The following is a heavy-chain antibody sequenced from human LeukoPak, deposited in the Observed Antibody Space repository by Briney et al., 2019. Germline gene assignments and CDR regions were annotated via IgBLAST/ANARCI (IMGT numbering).Heavy chain of an antibody. Sequence: PSETLSLTCTVSGASVGDHYWSWIRQAAGKGLEWLGRIYTSGNTIYNPSLQSRVTISVDVSKNQFSLRLISMTAADTGIYYCAVDNRDFWGQGTLVTVSS. CDR2: IYTSGNT. J-gene: IGHJ4*02. D-gene: IGHD2/OR15-2a*01. V-gene: IGHV4-4*07. CDR1: GASVGDHY. CDR3: AVDNRDF.